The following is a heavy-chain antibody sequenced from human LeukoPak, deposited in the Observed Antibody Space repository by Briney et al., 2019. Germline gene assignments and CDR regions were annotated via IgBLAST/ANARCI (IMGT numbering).Heavy chain of an antibody. Sequence: PSETLSLTCTGSGGSISNYYWNWIRQPPGKGLECIGYIYYSGSTNYNPSLKSRVTISVDTSKNQFPLKLSSMTAADTAVYYCARSDCSTTSCVAYYGMDVWGQGTTVTVSS. CDR3: ARSDCSTTSCVAYYGMDV. CDR2: IYYSGST. V-gene: IGHV4-59*08. CDR1: GGSISNYY. D-gene: IGHD2-2*01. J-gene: IGHJ6*02.